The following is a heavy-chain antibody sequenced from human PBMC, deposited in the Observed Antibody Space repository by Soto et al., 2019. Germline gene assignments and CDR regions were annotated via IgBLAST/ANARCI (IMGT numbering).Heavy chain of an antibody. V-gene: IGHV4-34*01. Sequence: PSETLSLTCNVSGASISSYNYSGWFRQPPGTGLEWIGDINHSGSTKYNPSLKSRVTISVDTSKNQFSLKLTSVTAADTAVYYCARDKITGLFDYWGQGTLVTVS. J-gene: IGHJ4*02. CDR1: GASISSYNY. D-gene: IGHD2-8*02. CDR2: INHSGST. CDR3: ARDKITGLFDY.